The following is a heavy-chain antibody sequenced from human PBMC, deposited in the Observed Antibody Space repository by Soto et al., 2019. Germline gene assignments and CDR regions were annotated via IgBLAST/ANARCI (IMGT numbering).Heavy chain of an antibody. V-gene: IGHV1-18*01. CDR3: ARDYDSSGYYSPQPAVLGY. J-gene: IGHJ4*02. CDR2: ISAYNGNT. CDR1: GYTFTSYG. D-gene: IGHD3-22*01. Sequence: ASVKLSCKASGYTFTSYGISWVRQAPGQGLEWMGWISAYNGNTNYAQKLQGRVTMTTDTSTSTAYMELRSLRSDDTAVYYCARDYDSSGYYSPQPAVLGYWGKGTLVTVSS.